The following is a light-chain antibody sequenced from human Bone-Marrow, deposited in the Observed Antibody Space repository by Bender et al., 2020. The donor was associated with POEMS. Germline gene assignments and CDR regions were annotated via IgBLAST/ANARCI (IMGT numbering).Light chain of an antibody. CDR1: SSKFGSYP. CDR3: ATWDDSLNGWV. CDR2: NNS. J-gene: IGLJ3*02. V-gene: IGLV1-44*01. Sequence: QSVLTQPPSASGTPGQRVTISCSGSSSKFGSYPVNWYQQLPGAAPKLVIFNNSQRPSGVPDRLSGYNSGTSASLALSGLLSDDEDDFYCATWDDSLNGWVFGGGTKLTVL.